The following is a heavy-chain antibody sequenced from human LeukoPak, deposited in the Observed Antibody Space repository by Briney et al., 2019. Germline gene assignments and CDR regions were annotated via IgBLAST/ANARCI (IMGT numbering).Heavy chain of an antibody. CDR2: ISGNGLQT. J-gene: IGHJ4*02. V-gene: IGHV3-23*01. D-gene: IGHD3-22*01. CDR3: AKDANYLDSSGYFIPFDY. Sequence: GGSLRLSCSASGFTFSRFAMTWVRHLPGKGLEKVSTISGNGLQTFYADSVKGRFSVSRDNSVNIVYLQMDSLRADDSALYSCAKDANYLDSSGYFIPFDYWGPGTLVTVAS. CDR1: GFTFSRFA.